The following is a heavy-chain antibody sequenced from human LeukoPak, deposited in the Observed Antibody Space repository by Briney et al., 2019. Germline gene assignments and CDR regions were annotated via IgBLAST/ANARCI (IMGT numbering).Heavy chain of an antibody. CDR3: ALRPQLGIRPPYYFDY. Sequence: ASVKVSCKASGGTFSSYAISWVRQAPGQGLEWMGRIIPILGIVNYAQKFQGRVTITADKSTSTAYMELSSLRSEDTAVYYCALRPQLGIRPPYYFDYWGQGTLVTVSS. D-gene: IGHD7-27*01. J-gene: IGHJ4*02. V-gene: IGHV1-69*04. CDR1: GGTFSSYA. CDR2: IIPILGIV.